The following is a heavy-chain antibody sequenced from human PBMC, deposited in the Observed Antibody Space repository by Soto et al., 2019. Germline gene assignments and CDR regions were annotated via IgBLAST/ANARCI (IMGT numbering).Heavy chain of an antibody. D-gene: IGHD3-3*01. CDR2: IYYSGST. CDR1: GGSISSGVFS. Sequence: SVTLSLTSAVSGGSISSGVFSWGWMRQPPGKGLEWIGYIYYSGSTNYNPSLKSRVTISVDTSKNQFSLKLSSVTAADTAVYYCARVLYDYDFWSGYSGFDYWGQGTLVTVSS. CDR3: ARVLYDYDFWSGYSGFDY. J-gene: IGHJ4*02. V-gene: IGHV4-61*08.